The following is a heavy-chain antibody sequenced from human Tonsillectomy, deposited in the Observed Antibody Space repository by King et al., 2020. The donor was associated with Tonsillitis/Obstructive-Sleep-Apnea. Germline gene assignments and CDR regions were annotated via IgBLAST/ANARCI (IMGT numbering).Heavy chain of an antibody. J-gene: IGHJ6*02. Sequence: VQLVESGGGLVQPGGSLRLSCAASGFTFSSYEMNWVRQAPGKGLEWVSCISSSGTPIYYADSVKGRFTISRDNAKNSLYLQMDSLRAEDTAVYYFVTQMDVWGQGTTVTVSS. CDR2: ISSSGTPI. CDR1: GFTFSSYE. CDR3: VTQMDV. V-gene: IGHV3-48*03. D-gene: IGHD4-23*01.